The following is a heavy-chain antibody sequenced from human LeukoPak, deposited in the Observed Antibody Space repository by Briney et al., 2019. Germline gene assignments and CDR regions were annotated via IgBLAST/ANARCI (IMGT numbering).Heavy chain of an antibody. V-gene: IGHV3-21*01. J-gene: IGHJ5*02. CDR1: GFTFSSYA. CDR3: AREPPRFGDNWFDP. Sequence: GGSLRLSCAASGFTFSSYAMSWVRQAPGKGLEWVSSISSSSSYIYYADSVKGRFTISRDNAKNSLYLQMNSLRAEDTAVYYCAREPPRFGDNWFDPWGQGTLVTVSS. D-gene: IGHD3-10*01. CDR2: ISSSSSYI.